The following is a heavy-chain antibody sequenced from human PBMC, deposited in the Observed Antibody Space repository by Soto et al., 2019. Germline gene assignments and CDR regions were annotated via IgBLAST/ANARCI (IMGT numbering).Heavy chain of an antibody. D-gene: IGHD2-2*01. CDR3: ARGFSSTILGLYYYYGMDV. CDR1: GGTFSSYA. Sequence: ASVKVSCKASGGTFSSYAISWVRQAPGQGLEWMGGIIPIFGTANYAQKFQGRVTITADESTSTAYMELSSLRSEDTAVYYCARGFSSTILGLYYYYGMDVWGQGTTVTVS. CDR2: IIPIFGTA. J-gene: IGHJ6*02. V-gene: IGHV1-69*13.